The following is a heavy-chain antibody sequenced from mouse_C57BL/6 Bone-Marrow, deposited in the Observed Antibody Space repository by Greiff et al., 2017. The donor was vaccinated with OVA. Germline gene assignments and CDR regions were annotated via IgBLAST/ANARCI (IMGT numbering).Heavy chain of an antibody. D-gene: IGHD2-1*01. Sequence: EVKRVESGGDLVKPGGSLKLSCAASGFTFSSYGMSWVRQTPDKRLEWVATISSGGSYTYYPDSVKGRFTISRDNAKNTLYLQMSSLKSEDTAMYYCARHLYGNYFAWFAYWGQGTLVTVSA. J-gene: IGHJ3*01. CDR2: ISSGGSYT. CDR3: ARHLYGNYFAWFAY. V-gene: IGHV5-6*01. CDR1: GFTFSSYG.